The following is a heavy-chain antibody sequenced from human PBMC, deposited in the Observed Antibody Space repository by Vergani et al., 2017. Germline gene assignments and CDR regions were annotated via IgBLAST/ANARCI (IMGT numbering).Heavy chain of an antibody. Sequence: EVQLLESGGGLVQPGGSLRLSCAASGFTFSSYAMSWVRQAPGKGLEWVSVIYSGGSTYYADSVKGRFTISRDNAKNSLYLQMNSLRAEDTAVYYCATPGQYYDFWSGGEWGQGTLVTVSS. CDR3: ATPGQYYDFWSGGE. V-gene: IGHV3-23*03. CDR2: IYSGGST. J-gene: IGHJ4*02. D-gene: IGHD3-3*01. CDR1: GFTFSSYA.